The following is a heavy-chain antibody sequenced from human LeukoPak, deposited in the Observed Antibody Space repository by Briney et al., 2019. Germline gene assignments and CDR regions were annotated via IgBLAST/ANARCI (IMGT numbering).Heavy chain of an antibody. V-gene: IGHV3-48*01. CDR1: GFTFSSYN. J-gene: IGHJ4*02. D-gene: IGHD3-3*01. CDR3: ARDGGHYYDFWSGYYSGLYYFDY. CDR2: ISTSSTTI. Sequence: GGSLRLSCAASGFTFSSYNMNWVRQAPGKGLEWVSYISTSSTTIYYADSVKGRFTISRDNAKNSLYLQMNSLRAEDTAVYYCARDGGHYYDFWSGYYSGLYYFDYWGQGTLVTVSS.